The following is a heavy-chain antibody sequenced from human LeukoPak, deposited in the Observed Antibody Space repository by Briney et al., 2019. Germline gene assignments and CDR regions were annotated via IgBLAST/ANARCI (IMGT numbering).Heavy chain of an antibody. CDR3: AREMGVTMIVVVTASLGAFDI. D-gene: IGHD3-22*01. CDR1: GFTFSSYA. Sequence: GGSLRLSCAASGFTFSSYAMHWVRQAPGKGLEWVAVISYDGSNKYYADSVKGRLTISRDNSKNTLYLQMNSLRAEDTAVYYCAREMGVTMIVVVTASLGAFDIWGQGTMVTVSS. J-gene: IGHJ3*02. CDR2: ISYDGSNK. V-gene: IGHV3-30-3*01.